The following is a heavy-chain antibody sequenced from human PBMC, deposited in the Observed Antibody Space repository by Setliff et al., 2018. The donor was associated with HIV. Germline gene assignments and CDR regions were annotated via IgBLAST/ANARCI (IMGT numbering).Heavy chain of an antibody. V-gene: IGHV4-39*01. CDR1: GGSISSSSYY. Sequence: SETLSLTCTVSGGSISSSSYYWAWIRQVPGRGLEWIGSISYSGATYYNPSLRSRVSISVDTSRNQFSLRLTSVTAADTSVYYCARDSTMIREGTDPWGQGTLVTVSS. CDR2: ISYSGAT. CDR3: ARDSTMIREGTDP. D-gene: IGHD5-18*01. J-gene: IGHJ5*02.